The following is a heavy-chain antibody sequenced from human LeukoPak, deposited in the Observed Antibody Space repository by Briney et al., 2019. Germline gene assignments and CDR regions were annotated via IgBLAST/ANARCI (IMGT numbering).Heavy chain of an antibody. D-gene: IGHD3-10*01. CDR3: ARRGRITMVRGVSHFDY. Sequence: ASVKVSCKASGYTFTSYDINWVRQATGQGLEWMGWMNPNSGNTGYAQKFQGRVTMTRNTSISTAYMELSSLRPEDTAVYYCARRGRITMVRGVSHFDYWGQGTLVTVSS. CDR1: GYTFTSYD. J-gene: IGHJ4*02. V-gene: IGHV1-8*01. CDR2: MNPNSGNT.